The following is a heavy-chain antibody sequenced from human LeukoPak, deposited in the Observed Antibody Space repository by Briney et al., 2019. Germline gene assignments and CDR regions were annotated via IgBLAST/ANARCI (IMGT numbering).Heavy chain of an antibody. V-gene: IGHV4-30-2*01. CDR1: GGSISSGGYY. D-gene: IGHD6-13*01. Sequence: SQTLSLTCTVSGGSISSGGYYWSWIRQPPGKGLEWIGYIYHSGSTYYNPSLKSRVTISVDRSKNQFSLKLSSVTAADTAVYYCARGGEGSGIAAAAPDYWGQGTLVTVSS. CDR2: IYHSGST. J-gene: IGHJ4*02. CDR3: ARGGEGSGIAAAAPDY.